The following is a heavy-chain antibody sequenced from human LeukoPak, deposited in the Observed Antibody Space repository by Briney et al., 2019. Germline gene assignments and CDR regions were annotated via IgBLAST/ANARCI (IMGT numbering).Heavy chain of an antibody. CDR2: IIPIFGTA. Sequence: SVKVSCKASGGTFSSYAISWVRQATGQGLEWMGGIIPIFGTANYAQKFQGRVTITTDESTSTAYMELSSLRSEDTAVYYCARNLLELPQFNWFDPWGQGTLVTVSS. CDR1: GGTFSSYA. V-gene: IGHV1-69*05. D-gene: IGHD1-26*01. J-gene: IGHJ5*02. CDR3: ARNLLELPQFNWFDP.